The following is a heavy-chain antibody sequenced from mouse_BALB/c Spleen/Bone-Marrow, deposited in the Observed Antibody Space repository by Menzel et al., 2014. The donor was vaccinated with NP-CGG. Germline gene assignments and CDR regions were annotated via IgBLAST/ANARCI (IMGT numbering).Heavy chain of an antibody. Sequence: VQLQESGAELMKPGASVKISCMATGYTFRNYWIEWVKQRPGHGLEWIGETLPGSGSTDYNENFKGKATFTADTSSNTAYMQLSSLTSADPAVYYCARVIYWYLDVWGAGTTVTVSS. CDR1: GYTFRNYW. V-gene: IGHV1-9*01. J-gene: IGHJ1*01. CDR2: TLPGSGST. CDR3: ARVIYWYLDV.